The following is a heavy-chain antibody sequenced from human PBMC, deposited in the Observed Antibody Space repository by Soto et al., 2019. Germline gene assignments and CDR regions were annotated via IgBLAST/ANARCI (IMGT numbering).Heavy chain of an antibody. J-gene: IGHJ6*02. CDR2: ISAYNGNT. V-gene: IGHV1-18*01. CDR3: ARDRLYSSGWYTYYYYGMDV. CDR1: GYTFTSYG. Sequence: QVQLVQSGAEVKKPGASVKVSCKASGYTFTSYGISWVRQAPGQGLEWMGWISAYNGNTNYAQKLQGRVTMTTDTSSSTAYMELRSLRSDDTAVYYCARDRLYSSGWYTYYYYGMDVWGQGTTVTVSS. D-gene: IGHD6-19*01.